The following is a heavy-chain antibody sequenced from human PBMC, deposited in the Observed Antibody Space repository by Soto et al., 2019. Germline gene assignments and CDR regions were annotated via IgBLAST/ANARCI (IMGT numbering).Heavy chain of an antibody. CDR1: GGSISPYY. CDR3: ARGGWRLLPFGL. D-gene: IGHD2-21*02. V-gene: IGHV4-59*01. Sequence: SATLSLTSPVAGGSISPYYWNWVLQPPGKGLEWIGYISYSGNTNYNPSLQSRVTISVDASKNQISLNLSSVTAADTAIYYCARGGWRLLPFGLWGRGTLVTVS. CDR2: ISYSGNT. J-gene: IGHJ4*02.